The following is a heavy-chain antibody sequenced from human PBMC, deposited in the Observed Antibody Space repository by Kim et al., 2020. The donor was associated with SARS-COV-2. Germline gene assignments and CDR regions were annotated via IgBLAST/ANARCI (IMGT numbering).Heavy chain of an antibody. D-gene: IGHD6-19*01. Sequence: ESMKARFTISRDNSKTTLYLQMNSLSAEETALYYCAKGAPSVAGGGYFQYWGQGTLVTVSS. CDR3: AKGAPSVAGGGYFQY. V-gene: IGHV3-23*01. J-gene: IGHJ1*01.